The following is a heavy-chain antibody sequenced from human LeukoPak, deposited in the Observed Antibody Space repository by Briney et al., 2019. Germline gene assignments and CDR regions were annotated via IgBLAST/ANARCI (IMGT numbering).Heavy chain of an antibody. CDR3: ASSPGLDV. J-gene: IGHJ6*02. CDR2: IWYDGSNK. CDR1: GFTFSSYG. V-gene: IGHV3-33*01. Sequence: GGSLRLSCAASGFTFSSYGIHWVRQAPGKGLEWVAVIWYDGSNKYFADSVKGRFTISRDNSKNTLYLQVNSLRAEDTAVYYCASSPGLDVWGQGTTVTVSS.